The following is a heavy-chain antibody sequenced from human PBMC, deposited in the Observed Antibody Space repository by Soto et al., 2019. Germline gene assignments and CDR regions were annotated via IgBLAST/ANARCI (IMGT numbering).Heavy chain of an antibody. CDR3: AREPYRSGFFDY. Sequence: GGSLRLSCAASGVTFNTYAMSWVRQAPGKGREWVSAISGNGGRTYYAESVKGRFTVSRDNSKNTVYLQMSSLRADDMAVYHCAREPYRSGFFDYWGQGTLVTVSS. CDR2: ISGNGGRT. D-gene: IGHD5-12*01. CDR1: GVTFNTYA. J-gene: IGHJ4*02. V-gene: IGHV3-23*01.